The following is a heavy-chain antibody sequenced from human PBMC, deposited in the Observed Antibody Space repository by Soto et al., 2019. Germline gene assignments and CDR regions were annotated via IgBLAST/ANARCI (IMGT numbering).Heavy chain of an antibody. CDR2: ISSSSSTI. V-gene: IGHV3-48*02. D-gene: IGHD6-13*01. Sequence: EVQLVESGGGLVQPGGSLRLSCAASGFTFSSYSMNWVRQAPGKGLDWVSYISSSSSTIYYADSVKGRFTISRDNAKNSLYLQMNSLRDEDTAVYYCARPVAAAGYYYYYGMDVWGQGTTVTVSS. J-gene: IGHJ6*02. CDR3: ARPVAAAGYYYYYGMDV. CDR1: GFTFSSYS.